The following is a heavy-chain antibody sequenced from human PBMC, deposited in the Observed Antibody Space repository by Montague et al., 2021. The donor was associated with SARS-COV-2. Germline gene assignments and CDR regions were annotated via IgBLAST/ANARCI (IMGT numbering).Heavy chain of an antibody. CDR2: IYYSGSVTT. D-gene: IGHD2-21*01. CDR3: ARRGGGEVFARFMYWYFDV. V-gene: IGHV4-59*13. J-gene: IGHJ2*01. CDR1: GGSINNYY. Sequence: SETLSLTCSVSGGSINNYYWGWVRQSPGKGLEWIGYIYYSGSVTTSYXPSLKSRVSISVDTSENQFSLKLTSVTAADTVVYYCARRGGGEVFARFMYWYFDVWSRGSLVTVSS.